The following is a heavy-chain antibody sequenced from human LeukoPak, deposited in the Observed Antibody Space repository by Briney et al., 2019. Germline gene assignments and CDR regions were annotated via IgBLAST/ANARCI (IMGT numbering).Heavy chain of an antibody. V-gene: IGHV3-23*01. J-gene: IGHJ6*02. Sequence: GGSLRLSCAASGFTFSSYAMSWVRQAPGKGLEWVSAISGSGGSTYYADSVKGRFTISRDNSKNTLYLQMNSLRAEDTAVYYCAKELDVVVVAATQVYYYGMDVWGQGTRSPSP. D-gene: IGHD2-15*01. CDR1: GFTFSSYA. CDR3: AKELDVVVVAATQVYYYGMDV. CDR2: ISGSGGST.